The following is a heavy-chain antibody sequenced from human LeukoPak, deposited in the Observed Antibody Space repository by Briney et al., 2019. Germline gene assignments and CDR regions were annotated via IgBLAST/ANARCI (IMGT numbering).Heavy chain of an antibody. CDR3: ARGRGSGHKENWFDP. D-gene: IGHD6-19*01. CDR1: GYTVTTYD. V-gene: IGHV1-8*01. Sequence: ASVNVSCKPSGYTVTTYDIKGGPQAAGQGRGWRGWTNPNSGNTRYAQKFQGRVTMTRNTSISTAYMELSSLRSEDTAVYYCARGRGSGHKENWFDPWRQGTLVTVSS. CDR2: TNPNSGNT. J-gene: IGHJ5*02.